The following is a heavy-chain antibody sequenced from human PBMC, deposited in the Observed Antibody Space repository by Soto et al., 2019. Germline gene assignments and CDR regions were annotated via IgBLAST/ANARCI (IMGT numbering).Heavy chain of an antibody. CDR2: ISGSGGST. CDR1: GFTFSSYA. D-gene: IGHD3-22*01. Sequence: PGGSLRLSCAASGFTFSSYAMSWVRQAPGKGLEWVSAISGSGGSTYYADTVKGRFTISRDNSKNTLYLQMNNLGAEDTAVYYCAKASIVVVTTDAFDIWGQGTMVTVSS. J-gene: IGHJ3*02. V-gene: IGHV3-23*01. CDR3: AKASIVVVTTDAFDI.